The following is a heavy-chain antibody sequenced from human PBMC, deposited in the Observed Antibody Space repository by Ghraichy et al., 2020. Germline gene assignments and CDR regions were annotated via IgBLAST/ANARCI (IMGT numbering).Heavy chain of an antibody. V-gene: IGHV3-21*01. CDR1: GFTFSSYS. Sequence: GGSLRLSCAASGFTFSSYSMNWVRQAPGKGLEWVSSISSSSSYIYYADSVKGRFTISRDNAKNSLYLQMNSLRAEDTAVYYCARNGYIAGRGDYWGQGTLVTVSS. CDR3: ARNGYIAGRGDY. D-gene: IGHD5-18*01. CDR2: ISSSSSYI. J-gene: IGHJ4*02.